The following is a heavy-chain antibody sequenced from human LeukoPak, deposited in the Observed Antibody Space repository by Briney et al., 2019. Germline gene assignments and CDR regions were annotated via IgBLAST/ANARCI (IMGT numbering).Heavy chain of an antibody. CDR3: AKDYTGSSDN. CDR1: GFTFSSSG. CDR2: ITGSVVNT. D-gene: IGHD2-15*01. V-gene: IGHV3-23*01. Sequence: PGGSLRLSCAASGFTFSSSGMTWVRQAPGKGLEWVSTITGSVVNTYYADSVKGWFTISRDNSKSMLYLQMNSLRAEDTALYYCAKDYTGSSDNWGQGTLVTVSS. J-gene: IGHJ4*02.